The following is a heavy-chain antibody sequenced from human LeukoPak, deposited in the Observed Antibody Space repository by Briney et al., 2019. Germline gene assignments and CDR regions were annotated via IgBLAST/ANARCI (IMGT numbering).Heavy chain of an antibody. V-gene: IGHV3-13*01. D-gene: IGHD3-3*01. CDR3: TQDIVVVPAASQKVLRFLEWLFNYYYYGMDV. J-gene: IGHJ6*02. CDR2: IGTAGDT. Sequence: PGGSLRLSCAASGFTFNSYDMPWVCQATGKGLEWVSAIGTAGDTYYPGSVKGRFTISRENAKNSLYLQMNSLRAGDTAVYYCTQDIVVVPAASQKVLRFLEWLFNYYYYGMDVWGQGTTVTVSS. CDR1: GFTFNSYD.